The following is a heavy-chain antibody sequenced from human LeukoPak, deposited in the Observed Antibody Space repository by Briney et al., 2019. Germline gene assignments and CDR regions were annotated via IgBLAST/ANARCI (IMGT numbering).Heavy chain of an antibody. D-gene: IGHD2-21*01. Sequence: GAPVKVSCKVSGYTLTELSMHWVRQAPGKGLEWTGGFDSQDGETVYAHDFQGRVTMTEDTSTGTAYMELSSLRFEDTAVYYCATDSDIFDAFDIWGQGTMVTVSS. J-gene: IGHJ3*02. CDR2: FDSQDGET. V-gene: IGHV1-24*01. CDR3: ATDSDIFDAFDI. CDR1: GYTLTELS.